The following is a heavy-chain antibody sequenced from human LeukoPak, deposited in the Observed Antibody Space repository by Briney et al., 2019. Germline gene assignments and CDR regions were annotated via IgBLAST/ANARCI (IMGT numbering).Heavy chain of an antibody. V-gene: IGHV4-34*01. CDR1: GGSFSGYY. Sequence: SETLSLTCAVYGGSFSGYYWSWIRQPPGKGLEWIGEIYHSGSTNYNPSLKSRVTISVDTSKNQFSLKLSSGTAADTVVYYCARVFYDSSGYLYFDYWGQGTLVTVSS. D-gene: IGHD3-22*01. CDR3: ARVFYDSSGYLYFDY. CDR2: IYHSGST. J-gene: IGHJ4*02.